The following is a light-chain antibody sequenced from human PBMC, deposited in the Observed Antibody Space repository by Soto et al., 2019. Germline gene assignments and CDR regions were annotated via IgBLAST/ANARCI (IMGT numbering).Light chain of an antibody. CDR3: QKYDSAPSLI. J-gene: IGKJ4*01. CDR2: ASS. Sequence: DIQMTQSPSSLSASVGDRVTVTCRASQGISSFLAWYQQKPGKVPKLLIYASSTLQPGVPSRFSGSGYGTDFTLTISSLQPEDVATYYCQKYDSAPSLIFGGGTKVEIK. CDR1: QGISSF. V-gene: IGKV1-27*01.